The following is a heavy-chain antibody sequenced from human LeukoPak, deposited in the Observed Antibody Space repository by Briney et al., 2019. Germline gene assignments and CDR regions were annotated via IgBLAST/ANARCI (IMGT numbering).Heavy chain of an antibody. V-gene: IGHV3-21*05. D-gene: IGHD6-19*01. Sequence: GGSLRLSCAASGFTFSSYEMNWVRQAPGKGLEWVSYISSSSSYTNYADSVKGRFTISRDNAKNSLYLQMNSLRAEDTAVYYCARVSIAVAGTTYYYYGMDVWGQGTTVTVSS. J-gene: IGHJ6*02. CDR3: ARVSIAVAGTTYYYYGMDV. CDR1: GFTFSSYE. CDR2: ISSSSSYT.